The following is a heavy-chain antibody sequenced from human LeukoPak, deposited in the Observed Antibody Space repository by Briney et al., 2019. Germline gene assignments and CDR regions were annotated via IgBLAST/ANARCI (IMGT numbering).Heavy chain of an antibody. V-gene: IGHV4-34*01. D-gene: IGHD3-9*01. CDR1: GGSFSGYY. J-gene: IGHJ5*02. Sequence: SETLSLTCAVYGGSFSGYYWSWIRQPPGKGLEWIGEINHSGSTYYNPSLKSRVTISVDTSKNQFSLKLSSVTAADTAVYYCARIEMTGYYLSDGSFWSDPWGQGTLVTVSS. CDR3: ARIEMTGYYLSDGSFWSDP. CDR2: INHSGST.